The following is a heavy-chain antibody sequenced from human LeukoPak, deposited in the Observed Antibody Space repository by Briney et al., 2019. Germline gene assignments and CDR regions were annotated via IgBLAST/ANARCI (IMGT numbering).Heavy chain of an antibody. V-gene: IGHV3-53*01. CDR3: ARRAGAYTHPYDY. CDR1: GFTVSSNS. D-gene: IGHD3-16*01. J-gene: IGHJ4*02. Sequence: GGSLRLSCTVSGFTVSSNSMSWVRQASGKGLEWVSFIYSAGSTHYSDSVKGRFTISIDNSKNTLYLQMNSLRAEDTAVYYCARRAGAYTHPYDYWGQGTLVTVS. CDR2: IYSAGST.